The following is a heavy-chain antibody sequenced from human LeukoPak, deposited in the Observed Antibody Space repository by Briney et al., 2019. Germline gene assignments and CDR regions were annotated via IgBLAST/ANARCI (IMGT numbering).Heavy chain of an antibody. V-gene: IGHV3-66*01. CDR2: IYSGSGT. J-gene: IGHJ5*02. CDR3: ARYPYSTSSWSDP. Sequence: GGSLRLSCAASGLTVSSDYMSWVRQAPGKGLEWVSVIYSGSGTYYADSVRGRFTISRDNSKNTLYLQLNSLRAEDTAVYYCARYPYSTSSWSDPWGQGTLVTVSS. D-gene: IGHD6-6*01. CDR1: GLTVSSDY.